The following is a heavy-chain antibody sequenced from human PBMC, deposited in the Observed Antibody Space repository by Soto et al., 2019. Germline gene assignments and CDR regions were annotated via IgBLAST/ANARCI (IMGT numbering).Heavy chain of an antibody. CDR1: GFTFRTYG. D-gene: IGHD6-6*01. Sequence: GGSLRLSCAASGFTFRTYGMHWVRQAPGKGLEWVAAISDDGNNKYYADSVKGRFTVSRDDSKSTLYVQMNSLRAEDTAVYYCAKEFRSFRSSHGAFDIWGQGTMVTVSS. CDR3: AKEFRSFRSSHGAFDI. J-gene: IGHJ3*02. V-gene: IGHV3-30*18. CDR2: ISDDGNNK.